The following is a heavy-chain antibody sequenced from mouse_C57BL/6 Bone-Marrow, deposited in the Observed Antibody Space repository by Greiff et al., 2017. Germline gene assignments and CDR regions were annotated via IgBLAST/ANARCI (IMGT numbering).Heavy chain of an antibody. CDR1: GYTFTSYW. J-gene: IGHJ1*03. V-gene: IGHV1-64*01. CDR3: ARDITTVVADV. CDR2: IHPNSGST. Sequence: QVQLQQPGAELVKPGASVKLSCKASGYTFTSYWMHWVKQRPGQGLEWIGMIHPNSGSTNYNEKFKSKDTLTVDKSSSTAYMQLSSLTSEDSAVYYWARDITTVVADVWGTGTTVTVSS. D-gene: IGHD1-1*01.